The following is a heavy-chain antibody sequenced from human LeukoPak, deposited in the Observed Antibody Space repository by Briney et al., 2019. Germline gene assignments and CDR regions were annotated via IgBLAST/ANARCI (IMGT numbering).Heavy chain of an antibody. J-gene: IGHJ5*02. CDR3: ASTPPPYSDSSVLQFDP. CDR1: GFTFSSYW. D-gene: IGHD6-13*01. V-gene: IGHV3-7*01. CDR2: IKQDGSEK. Sequence: PGGSLRLSCAASGFTFSSYWMSWVRQAPGKGLEWVANIKQDGSEKYYVDSVKGRFTISRDNAKNSLYLQMNSLRAEDTAVYYCASTPPPYSDSSVLQFDPWGQGTLVTVSS.